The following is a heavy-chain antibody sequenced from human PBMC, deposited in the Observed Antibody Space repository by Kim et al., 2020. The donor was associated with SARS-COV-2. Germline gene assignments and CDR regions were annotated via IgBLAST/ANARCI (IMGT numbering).Heavy chain of an antibody. Sequence: KYDPPLKGSVTISLDRSKTQFSLNLSAVTAADTAVYYCARELRHWPSWFDPWGQGTRVTVSS. D-gene: IGHD1-1*01. J-gene: IGHJ5*02. CDR3: ARELRHWPSWFDP. V-gene: IGHV4-59*01.